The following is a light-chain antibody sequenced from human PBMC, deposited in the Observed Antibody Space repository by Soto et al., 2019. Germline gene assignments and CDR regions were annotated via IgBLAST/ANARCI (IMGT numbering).Light chain of an antibody. Sequence: QMTQSPSSVSASVGDRVTITCRASHNINRYLAWYRQKPGKAPKLLIYGANNLQPGVPTRFSGSGSGTDFTLTINNLQPEDAGSYFCQQANSFPWTFGQGT. CDR1: HNINRY. J-gene: IGKJ1*01. V-gene: IGKV1-12*01. CDR3: QQANSFPWT. CDR2: GAN.